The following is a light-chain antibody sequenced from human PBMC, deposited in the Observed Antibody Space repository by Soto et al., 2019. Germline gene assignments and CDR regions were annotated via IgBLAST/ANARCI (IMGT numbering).Light chain of an antibody. CDR2: GAS. Sequence: EIVLTQSPGTLSLSPGDRATLSCRASQSVSSTFLVWYQQKPGQAPRLLIYGASNRATGIPDRFSGSGSGTDFALTISRVEPEDFAVYYCPQYGGSPPYTFGQGTKLEI. CDR1: QSVSSTF. V-gene: IGKV3-20*01. J-gene: IGKJ2*01. CDR3: PQYGGSPPYT.